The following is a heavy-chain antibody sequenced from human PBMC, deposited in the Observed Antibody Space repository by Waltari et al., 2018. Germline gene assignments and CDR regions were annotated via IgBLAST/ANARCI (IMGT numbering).Heavy chain of an antibody. J-gene: IGHJ5*02. CDR3: ARDSVSWFDP. V-gene: IGHV4-59*11. Sequence: QVQLQASGPGLVKPSETMSLTGTVSGGSISSHNWSCIRQPPVKGLEWIGYLYYSGSTNYNPSLKSRLPISVDSSKNQFSLKLRSVTAADTAVYYCARDSVSWFDPWGHGTLVTVSS. CDR1: GGSISSHN. CDR2: LYYSGST.